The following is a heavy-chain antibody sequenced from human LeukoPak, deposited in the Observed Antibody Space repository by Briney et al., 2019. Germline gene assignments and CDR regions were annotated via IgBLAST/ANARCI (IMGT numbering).Heavy chain of an antibody. Sequence: GGSLRLSCAASGFTFSSYGMHWVRQAPGKGLEWVAFIRYDGSNKYYADSVKGRFTISRDNSKNTLYLRMNSLRAEDTAVYYCAKDEVTTGTTQRWHDAFDIWGQGTMVTVSS. CDR1: GFTFSSYG. CDR3: AKDEVTTGTTQRWHDAFDI. D-gene: IGHD1-1*01. V-gene: IGHV3-30*02. CDR2: IRYDGSNK. J-gene: IGHJ3*02.